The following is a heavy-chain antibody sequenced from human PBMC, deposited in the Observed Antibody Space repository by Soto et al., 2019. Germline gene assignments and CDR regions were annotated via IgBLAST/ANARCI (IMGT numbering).Heavy chain of an antibody. Sequence: GGSLRLSGAASGFTFSSYAMHWVRQAPGKGLEWVAVISYDGSNKYYADSVKGRFTISRDNSKNTLYLQMNSLRAEDTAVYYCASSSAARRYFDYWGQGTLVTVSS. J-gene: IGHJ4*02. CDR3: ASSSAARRYFDY. V-gene: IGHV3-30-3*01. CDR1: GFTFSSYA. D-gene: IGHD6-6*01. CDR2: ISYDGSNK.